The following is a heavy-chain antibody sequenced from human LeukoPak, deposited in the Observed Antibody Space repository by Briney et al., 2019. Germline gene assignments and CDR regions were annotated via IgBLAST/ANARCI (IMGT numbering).Heavy chain of an antibody. V-gene: IGHV3-53*01. CDR1: RFTFSRNY. Sequence: PGGSLRLHCAASRFTFSRNYMSWARQATGKGLEWVSVIYSGGSTYYADSVKGRFTISRDNSKNTLYLQMYSLRAEDTAVYYCARGGYYYYGMDVWGQGTTVTVSS. CDR3: ARGGYYYYGMDV. CDR2: IYSGGST. J-gene: IGHJ6*02.